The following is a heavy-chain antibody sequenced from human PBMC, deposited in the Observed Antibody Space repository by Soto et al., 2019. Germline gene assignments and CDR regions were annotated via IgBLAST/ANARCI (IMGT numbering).Heavy chain of an antibody. V-gene: IGHV3-23*01. J-gene: IGHJ5*01. CDR1: GITSGSYA. CDR2: IGANGGPT. Sequence: ELQLLESEGGLVQPGGSLRLSCAVSGITSGSYAMMWVRQAPGKGLEWVSTIGANGGPTYYADSVKGRFTISRDNSKNIVFLQMNSLRAEDTAVYFCGKDPRLELRNVDSWGQGTLVTVSS. D-gene: IGHD1-7*01. CDR3: GKDPRLELRNVDS.